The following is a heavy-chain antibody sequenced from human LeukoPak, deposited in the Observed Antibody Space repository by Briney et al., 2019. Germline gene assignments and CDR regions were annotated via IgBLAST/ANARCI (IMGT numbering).Heavy chain of an antibody. CDR3: AKGKGPTANWYFDV. D-gene: IGHD2-21*02. Sequence: GGSLRLSCAASGFTFSSYAMSWVRQAPGKGLEWVSVIGGGPGNTYYTDSVKGRFTISRDNSKNTLYLHLNSLRAEDTAVYYCAKGKGPTANWYFDVWGRGTLVTVSS. CDR1: GFTFSSYA. CDR2: IGGGPGNT. V-gene: IGHV3-23*01. J-gene: IGHJ2*01.